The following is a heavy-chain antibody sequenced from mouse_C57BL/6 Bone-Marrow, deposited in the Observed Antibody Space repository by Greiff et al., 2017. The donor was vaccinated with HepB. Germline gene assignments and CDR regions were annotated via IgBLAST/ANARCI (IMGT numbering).Heavy chain of an antibody. CDR3: TRDSHITTGPHY. V-gene: IGHV5-9-1*02. CDR1: GFTFSSYA. CDR2: ISSGGDYI. Sequence: EVMLVESGEGLVKPGGSLKLSCAASGFTFSSYAMSWVRQTPEKRLEWVAYISSGGDYIYYADTVKGRFTISRDNARNTLYLQMSSLKSEDTAMYYCTRDSHITTGPHYWGQGTLVTVSA. J-gene: IGHJ3*01. D-gene: IGHD1-2*01.